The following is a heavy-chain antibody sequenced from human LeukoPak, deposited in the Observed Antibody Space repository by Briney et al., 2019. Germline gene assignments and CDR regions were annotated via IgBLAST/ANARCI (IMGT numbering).Heavy chain of an antibody. J-gene: IGHJ4*02. CDR3: ARDLRL. V-gene: IGHV3-21*01. Sequence: GGSLRLSCAASGFTFSNYNMNWVRQAPGKGLGWVSSISSGSNYIYYADSVQGRFTISRDNARNSLYLQMNSLRADDAAVYYCARDLRLWGQGTLVTVSS. CDR1: GFTFSNYN. CDR2: ISSGSNYI.